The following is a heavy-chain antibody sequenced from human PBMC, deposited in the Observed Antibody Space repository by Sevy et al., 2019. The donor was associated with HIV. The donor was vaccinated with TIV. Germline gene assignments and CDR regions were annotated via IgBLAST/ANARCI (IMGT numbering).Heavy chain of an antibody. D-gene: IGHD3-10*02. CDR1: GGSISSRNYY. J-gene: IGHJ4*01. Sequence: SETLSLTCTVSGGSISSRNYYWGWIRQPPGKGLEWIGNVYYSGSTYDTPSLRSRVTISVDTSKNQFSLKLSSVTAGDTAVYYCARINTMFFFDSWGQGTLVTVSS. CDR3: ARINTMFFFDS. CDR2: VYYSGST. V-gene: IGHV4-39*01.